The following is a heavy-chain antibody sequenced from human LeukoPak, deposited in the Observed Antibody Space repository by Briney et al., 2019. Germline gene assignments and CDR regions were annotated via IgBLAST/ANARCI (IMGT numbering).Heavy chain of an antibody. CDR2: IFYSGST. CDR1: GGSISSGSYY. J-gene: IGHJ4*02. D-gene: IGHD5-18*01. Sequence: SETLSLTCTVSGGSISSGSYYWAWIRQPPGKGLEWIGSIFYSGSTYYNPSLKSRVTISVDTSKNHFSLKLSSVTAADTAVYYCARGDTTWKHLWLLDYWGQGTLVTVSS. V-gene: IGHV4-39*07. CDR3: ARGDTTWKHLWLLDY.